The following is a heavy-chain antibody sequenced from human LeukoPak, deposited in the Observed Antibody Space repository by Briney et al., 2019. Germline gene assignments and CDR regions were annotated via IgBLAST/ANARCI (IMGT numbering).Heavy chain of an antibody. CDR2: ISGSGGNT. Sequence: GGSLRLSCAASGFTVSSNYMSWVRQAPGKGLEWVSDISGSGGNTYYADSVKGRFTISRGNSKNTLYLQMNSLRAEDTAVYYCAKSMVRGVIILDYWGQGTPVTVSS. CDR3: AKSMVRGVIILDY. CDR1: GFTVSSNY. V-gene: IGHV3-23*01. J-gene: IGHJ4*02. D-gene: IGHD3-10*01.